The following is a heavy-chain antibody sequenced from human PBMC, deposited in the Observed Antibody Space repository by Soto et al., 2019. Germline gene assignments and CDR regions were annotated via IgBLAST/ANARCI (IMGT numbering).Heavy chain of an antibody. D-gene: IGHD1-1*01. Sequence: ASVKVSCRASGYTLTSFYMHWMRQAPGQGLEWMGVIDPSAGSTTYAQKFKGRVRMTRDTFTSTVFMELSSLRSEDTAVYYCARSPRPTGTTLYYFDSWGQRTLVTVSS. V-gene: IGHV1-46*01. J-gene: IGHJ4*02. CDR3: ARSPRPTGTTLYYFDS. CDR2: IDPSAGST. CDR1: GYTLTSFY.